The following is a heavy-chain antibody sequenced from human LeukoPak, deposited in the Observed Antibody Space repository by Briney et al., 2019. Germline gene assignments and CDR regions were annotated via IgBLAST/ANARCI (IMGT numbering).Heavy chain of an antibody. J-gene: IGHJ5*02. D-gene: IGHD6-13*01. CDR3: ARGFSWAFGP. Sequence: SETLSLTCIVSGGSISSGSHYWGWIRQPPGRGLEWIGEISHGETINYNPSLKSRVTISLEKSTNHVSLKLNSVTAADTAVYFCARGFSWAFGPWGQGTLVTVSS. CDR1: GGSISSGSHY. CDR2: ISHGETI. V-gene: IGHV4-39*07.